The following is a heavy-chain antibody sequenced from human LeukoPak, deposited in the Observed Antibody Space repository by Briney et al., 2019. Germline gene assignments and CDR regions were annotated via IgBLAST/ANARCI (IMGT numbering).Heavy chain of an antibody. Sequence: SETLSLTCAVYGGSFSGYYWSWIRQPPGKGLEWIGEINHSGSTNYNPSLKSRVTISVDTSKNQFSLKLSSVTAADTAVYYCARPDYYYYYMDVWGKGTTVTISS. J-gene: IGHJ6*03. CDR3: ARPDYYYYYMDV. V-gene: IGHV4-34*01. CDR2: INHSGST. CDR1: GGSFSGYY.